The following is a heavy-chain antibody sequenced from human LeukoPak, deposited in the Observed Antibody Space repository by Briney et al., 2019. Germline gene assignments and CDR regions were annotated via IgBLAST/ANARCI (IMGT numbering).Heavy chain of an antibody. Sequence: GGSLRLSCAASGFTFSNFLMTWVRQAPGKGPEWVSAISGSGGDTYYADSVKGRFTISRDNSKNTLYLQMNSLRAEDTAVYYCAKDTSVHGMDVWGQGTTVTVSS. V-gene: IGHV3-23*01. CDR2: ISGSGGDT. D-gene: IGHD4-17*01. CDR1: GFTFSNFL. J-gene: IGHJ6*02. CDR3: AKDTSVHGMDV.